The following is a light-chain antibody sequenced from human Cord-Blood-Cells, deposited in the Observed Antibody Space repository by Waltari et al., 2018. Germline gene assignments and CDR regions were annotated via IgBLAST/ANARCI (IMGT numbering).Light chain of an antibody. CDR3: QQYYSTPYT. V-gene: IGKV1-NL1*01. CDR1: KGISNS. J-gene: IGKJ2*01. CDR2: AAS. Sequence: DIQMTQSPSSLSASVGDRVTITCRASKGISNSLAWYQQKPGKAPKLLLYAASRWESGVPSRFSGSGSGTDYTLTISSLQPEDFATYYCQQYYSTPYTFGQGTKLEIK.